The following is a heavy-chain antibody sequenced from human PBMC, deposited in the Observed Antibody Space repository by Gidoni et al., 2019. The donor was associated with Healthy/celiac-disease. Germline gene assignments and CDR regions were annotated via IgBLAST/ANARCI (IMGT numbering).Heavy chain of an antibody. V-gene: IGHV3-30*18. J-gene: IGHJ4*02. Sequence: QVQLVESGGGVVQPGRSLRLSWAAYGFTFSSYGMHWVRQAPGKGLEWVAVISYDGSNKYYADSVMGRFTISRDNSKNTLYLQMNSLRAEDTAVYYCAKDRGVVIAIGVLDYWGQGTLVTVSS. D-gene: IGHD2-21*01. CDR2: ISYDGSNK. CDR3: AKDRGVVIAIGVLDY. CDR1: GFTFSSYG.